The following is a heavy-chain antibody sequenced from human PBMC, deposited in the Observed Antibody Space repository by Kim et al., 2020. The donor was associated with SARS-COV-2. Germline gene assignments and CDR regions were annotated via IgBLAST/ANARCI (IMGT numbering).Heavy chain of an antibody. D-gene: IGHD3-9*01. V-gene: IGHV4-34*01. CDR3: ARGVRYAKSMDV. J-gene: IGHJ6*02. CDR2: INHSGST. CDR1: GGSFSGYY. Sequence: SETLSLTCAVYGGSFSGYYWSWIRQPAGKGLEWIGEINHSGSTNYNPSLKSRVTISVDTSKNQFSLKLSSVTAADTAVYYCARGVRYAKSMDVWGQGTTVTVSS.